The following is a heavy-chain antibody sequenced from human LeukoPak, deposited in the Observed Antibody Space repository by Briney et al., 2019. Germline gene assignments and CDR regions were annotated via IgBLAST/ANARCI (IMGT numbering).Heavy chain of an antibody. CDR2: LLYSGSA. Sequence: SETLSLTCNVSGASISDYYWSWVRQSPEKGLEWIASLLYSGSAHYNPSLRSRVAISGDTSNNQFSLKLTSVTTADTAVYFRARTGRRGYFDFWGRGTPVTVSS. J-gene: IGHJ2*01. D-gene: IGHD1-14*01. CDR1: GASISDYY. CDR3: ARTGRRGYFDF. V-gene: IGHV4-59*01.